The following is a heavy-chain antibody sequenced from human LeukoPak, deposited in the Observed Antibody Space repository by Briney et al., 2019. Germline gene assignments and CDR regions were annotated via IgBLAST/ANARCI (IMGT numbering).Heavy chain of an antibody. Sequence: GGSLRLSCAGSGFTFSDAWMSWVRQAPGKGLEWLGRIKSNIHGGTTEYAAPVKDRFTISRDDSKNTLYLQLNSLKTEDTAVCYCATEYYGSFNYWGQGTLVTVSS. CDR3: ATEYYGSFNY. V-gene: IGHV3-15*01. D-gene: IGHD3-16*01. CDR2: IKSNIHGGTT. CDR1: GFTFSDAW. J-gene: IGHJ4*02.